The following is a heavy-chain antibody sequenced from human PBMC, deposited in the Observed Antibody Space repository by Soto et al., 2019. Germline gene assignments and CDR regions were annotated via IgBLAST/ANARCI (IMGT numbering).Heavy chain of an antibody. V-gene: IGHV1-46*01. CDR2: INPHGGST. CDR3: ARSSGGNFGVIIEGSNWFDP. Sequence: ASVKVSCKAPGDTFTSYYLNWVRQAPGQGLEWMGVINPHGGSTKYAQKFQGRITMTRDTSRSTVYMELSSLRSDDTAIYYCARSSGGNFGVIIEGSNWFDPWGQGTLVTVSS. J-gene: IGHJ5*02. CDR1: GDTFTSYY. D-gene: IGHD3-3*01.